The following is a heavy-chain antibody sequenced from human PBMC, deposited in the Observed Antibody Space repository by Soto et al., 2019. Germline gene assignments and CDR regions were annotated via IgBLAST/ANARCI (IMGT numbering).Heavy chain of an antibody. D-gene: IGHD5-18*01. V-gene: IGHV2-5*02. Sequence: QITLMESGPTLVKPTQTLTLTCTFSGFSFSTSGVGVGWNRQPPGKALEWHALIYSDDAKRYRPSLKNMLTINKHTSKNQVFLTVPNMDPVDTATFYCAPPRVYTYGYDYWGQGTLVTVSS. CDR1: GFSFSTSGVG. J-gene: IGHJ4*02. CDR2: IYSDDAK. CDR3: APPRVYTYGYDY.